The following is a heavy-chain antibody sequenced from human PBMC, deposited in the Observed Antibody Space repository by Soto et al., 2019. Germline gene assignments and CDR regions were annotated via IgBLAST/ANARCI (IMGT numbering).Heavy chain of an antibody. CDR1: GFTFSDYY. CDR3: ARAIRGYGSYGGY. V-gene: IGHV3-11*04. Sequence: QVQLVESGGDLVKPGGSLRLSCAASGFTFSDYYMSWIRQNAGKGLEWVSYLTPSGHATVYADSVRGRFTISRDTNKYPLYLQMNSLRIEDTGVYYCARAIRGYGSYGGYLGQGTLVTVSS. CDR2: LTPSGHAT. J-gene: IGHJ4*02. D-gene: IGHD5-12*01.